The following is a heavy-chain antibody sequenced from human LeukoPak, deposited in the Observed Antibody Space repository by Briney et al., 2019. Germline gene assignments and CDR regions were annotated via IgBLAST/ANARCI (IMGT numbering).Heavy chain of an antibody. J-gene: IGHJ4*02. Sequence: ASVKVSCKASGGTFSSYAISWVRQAPGQGLECMGGIIPIFGAANYAQKFQGRVTITADKSTSTAYMELRSLRSDDTAVYYCARFRAGVGEPYGDYWGQGTLVTVSS. V-gene: IGHV1-69*06. CDR3: ARFRAGVGEPYGDY. CDR2: IIPIFGAA. CDR1: GGTFSSYA. D-gene: IGHD3-10*01.